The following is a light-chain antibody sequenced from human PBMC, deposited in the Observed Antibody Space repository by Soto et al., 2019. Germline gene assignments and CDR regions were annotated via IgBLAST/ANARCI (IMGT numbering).Light chain of an antibody. Sequence: EILLTQSPVTLSLSPGERAILSCRASQSVRTFFAWYQQKPGQAPRLLIYDASKRATGIPARFSGSGSGTDFTLTIISLDPEDFAVYYCQHRLNWPLTFGGGTTVELK. J-gene: IGKJ4*02. CDR1: QSVRTF. CDR3: QHRLNWPLT. V-gene: IGKV3-11*01. CDR2: DAS.